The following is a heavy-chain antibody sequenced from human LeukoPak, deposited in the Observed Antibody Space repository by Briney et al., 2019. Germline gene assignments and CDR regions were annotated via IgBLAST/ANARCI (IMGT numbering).Heavy chain of an antibody. CDR1: GGTFSSYA. D-gene: IGHD5-18*01. J-gene: IGHJ4*02. V-gene: IGHV1-69*13. CDR3: ARGIQLRLNYFDY. CDR2: IIPIFGTA. Sequence: SVKVSCKASGGTFSSYAISWVRQAPGQGLEWMGGIIPIFGTANYAQKFQGRVTITADESTSTAYMELSSLRSEDTAVYYCARGIQLRLNYFDYWGQGTLVTVSS.